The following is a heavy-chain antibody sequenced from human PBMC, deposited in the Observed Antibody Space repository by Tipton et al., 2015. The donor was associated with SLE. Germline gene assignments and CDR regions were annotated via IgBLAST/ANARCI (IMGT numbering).Heavy chain of an antibody. V-gene: IGHV4-59*11. D-gene: IGHD3-10*01. J-gene: IGHJ5*02. Sequence: TLSLTCTVSGGSISSHYWSWIRQPPGKGLEWIGYIYYSGNTNYNPSLKSRVTISIDTSKNQLSLKVTSVTAADTAVYYCARGLMVQGANWFDPWGQGTLVTVSS. CDR3: ARGLMVQGANWFDP. CDR2: IYYSGNT. CDR1: GGSISSHY.